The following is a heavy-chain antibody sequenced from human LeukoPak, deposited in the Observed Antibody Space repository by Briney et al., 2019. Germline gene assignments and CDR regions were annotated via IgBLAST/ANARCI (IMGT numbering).Heavy chain of an antibody. CDR1: GFTVSSNY. CDR3: ARADSSGYYLNSDAFDI. J-gene: IGHJ3*02. Sequence: GGSLRLSCAASGFTVSSNYMSWVRQAPGKGLEWVSVIYSGGSTYYADSVKGRFTISRDNSKNTLYLQMNSLRAEDTAVYYCARADSSGYYLNSDAFDIWGQGTMVAVSS. D-gene: IGHD3-22*01. V-gene: IGHV3-53*01. CDR2: IYSGGST.